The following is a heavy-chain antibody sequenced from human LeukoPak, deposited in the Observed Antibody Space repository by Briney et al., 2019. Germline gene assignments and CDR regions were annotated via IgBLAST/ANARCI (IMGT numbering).Heavy chain of an antibody. J-gene: IGHJ4*02. D-gene: IGHD3-10*01. V-gene: IGHV3-23*01. CDR1: GFTFSSYG. CDR3: AKDLDPSGSGSYLAYYFDY. Sequence: PGGSLRLSCAASGFTFSSYGMSWVRQAPGKGLEWVSAISGSGGSTYYADSVKGRFTISRDNSKNTLYLQMNSLRAEDTAVYYCAKDLDPSGSGSYLAYYFDYWGQGTLVTVSS. CDR2: ISGSGGST.